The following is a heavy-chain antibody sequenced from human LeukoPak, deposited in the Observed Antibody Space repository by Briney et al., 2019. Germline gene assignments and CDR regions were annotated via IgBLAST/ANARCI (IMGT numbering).Heavy chain of an antibody. J-gene: IGHJ4*02. V-gene: IGHV3-15*01. CDR3: STWTDLYDY. Sequence: PGGSLRLSCAASGFTFTSAWMNWVRQASGKGLEWVGRIRSKTDGGTTDYASPVKDRFIISRDDSRNTLYLQMNSLKTEDTAIYYCSTWTDLYDYWGQGTLVTVSS. D-gene: IGHD3/OR15-3a*01. CDR2: IRSKTDGGTT. CDR1: GFTFTSAW.